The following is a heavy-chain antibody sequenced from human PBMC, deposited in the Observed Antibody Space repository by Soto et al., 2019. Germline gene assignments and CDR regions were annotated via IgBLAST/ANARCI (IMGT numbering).Heavy chain of an antibody. V-gene: IGHV1-18*01. D-gene: IGHD5-12*01. J-gene: IGHJ6*02. CDR1: GYIFVNYG. CDR3: ARVDKSVTPTPPDV. Sequence: QVQLVQSGDEVRKPGSSVKVSCKASGYIFVNYGIAWVRQAPGQGLEWMGWISPYSGNTHYASKVQGRLTITTDPTTSTDYTELGSLTSDDTAVYSCARVDKSVTPTPPDVWGQGPTVTVSS. CDR2: ISPYSGNT.